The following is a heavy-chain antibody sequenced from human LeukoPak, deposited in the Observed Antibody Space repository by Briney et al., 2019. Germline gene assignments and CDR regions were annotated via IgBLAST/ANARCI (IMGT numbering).Heavy chain of an antibody. J-gene: IGHJ6*02. CDR2: ISYDGSDK. CDR1: GFTFSSYG. D-gene: IGHD3-10*01. V-gene: IGHV3-30*18. Sequence: PGGSLRLSCAASGFTFSSYGMHWVRQAPGKGLEWVAVISYDGSDKYYADSVKGRFTISRDNSKNTLYLQMNSLRAEDTAVYYCAKGGAMVRGVPYYYYYGMDVWGQGTTVTVSS. CDR3: AKGGAMVRGVPYYYYYGMDV.